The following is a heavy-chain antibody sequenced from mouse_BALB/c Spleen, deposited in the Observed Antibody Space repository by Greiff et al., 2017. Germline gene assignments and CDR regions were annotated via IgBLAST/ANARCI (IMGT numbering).Heavy chain of an antibody. J-gene: IGHJ1*01. CDR2: IWAGGST. V-gene: IGHV2-9*02. CDR3: ARADYGSRSWYFDV. CDR1: GFSLTSYG. D-gene: IGHD1-1*01. Sequence: VKLMESGPGLVAPSQSLSITCTVSGFSLTSYGVHWVRQPPGKGLEWLGVIWAGGSTNYNSALMSRLSISKDNSKSQVFLKMNSLQTDDTAMYYCARADYGSRSWYFDVWGAGTTVTVSS.